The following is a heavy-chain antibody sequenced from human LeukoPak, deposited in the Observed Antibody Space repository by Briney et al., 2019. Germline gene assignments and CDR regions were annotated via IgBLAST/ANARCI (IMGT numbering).Heavy chain of an antibody. Sequence: SETLSLTCTVSGGSISSSSYYWGWIRQPPGKGLERIGSIYYSGSTYYNPSLKSRVTISVDTSKNQFSLKLSSVTAADTAVYYCAREGIAPTLYYFDYWGQGTLVTVSS. D-gene: IGHD6-13*01. V-gene: IGHV4-39*07. J-gene: IGHJ4*02. CDR3: AREGIAPTLYYFDY. CDR1: GGSISSSSYY. CDR2: IYYSGST.